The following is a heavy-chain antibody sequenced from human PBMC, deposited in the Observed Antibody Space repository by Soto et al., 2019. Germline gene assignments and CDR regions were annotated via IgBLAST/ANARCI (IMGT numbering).Heavy chain of an antibody. V-gene: IGHV1-3*01. J-gene: IGHJ6*02. CDR1: GYTFVDYA. CDR2: MNPHIGNI. D-gene: IGHD3-22*01. CDR3: ARDQRGFKYDSSGPRMDV. Sequence: ASVKVSCQASGYTFVDYALHWVRQAPGQGLEWVGWMNPHIGNIKPSHKFEDRVSITRDTATTTAYMELRGLRSEDTAAHFCARDQRGFKYDSSGPRMDVWGQGTTVTVSS.